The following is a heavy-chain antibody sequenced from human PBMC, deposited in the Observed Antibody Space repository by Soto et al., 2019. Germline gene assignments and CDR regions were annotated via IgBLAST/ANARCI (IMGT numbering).Heavy chain of an antibody. D-gene: IGHD6-19*01. CDR3: ASRRYSSGWYPLGWLDP. J-gene: IGHJ5*02. V-gene: IGHV4-39*01. Sequence: SETLSLTCTVSGGSISSSSYYWGWIRQPPGKGLEWIGSIYYSGSTYYNPSLKSRVTISVDTSKNQFSLKLSSVTAADTAVYYCASRRYSSGWYPLGWLDPCGQGTLVTVSS. CDR1: GGSISSSSYY. CDR2: IYYSGST.